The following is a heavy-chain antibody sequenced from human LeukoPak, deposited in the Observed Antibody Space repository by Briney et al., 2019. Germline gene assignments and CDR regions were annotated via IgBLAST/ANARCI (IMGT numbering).Heavy chain of an antibody. Sequence: GGSLRLSCAASGFTFSSYGMHWVRQAPGKGLEWVAVIWYDGSNKYYADSVKGRFTISRDNSKNTLYLQMNSLRAEDTAVYYCARDRTGYGDYVYYYYGMDVWGQGTTVTVSS. D-gene: IGHD4-17*01. CDR3: ARDRTGYGDYVYYYYGMDV. J-gene: IGHJ6*02. CDR1: GFTFSSYG. CDR2: IWYDGSNK. V-gene: IGHV3-33*01.